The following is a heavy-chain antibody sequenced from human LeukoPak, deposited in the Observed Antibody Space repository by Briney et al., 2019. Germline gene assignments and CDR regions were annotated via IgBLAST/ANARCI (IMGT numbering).Heavy chain of an antibody. CDR1: GFTFSSYE. V-gene: IGHV3-48*03. CDR2: ISSSGSTI. CDR3: ASIGSSGYYRPFDY. D-gene: IGHD3-22*01. Sequence: GGSLRLSCAASGFTFSSYEMNWVRQAPGKGLEWVSYISSSGSTIYYADSVKGRFTNSRDNAKNSLYLQMNSLRAEDTAVYYCASIGSSGYYRPFDYWGQGTLVTVSS. J-gene: IGHJ4*02.